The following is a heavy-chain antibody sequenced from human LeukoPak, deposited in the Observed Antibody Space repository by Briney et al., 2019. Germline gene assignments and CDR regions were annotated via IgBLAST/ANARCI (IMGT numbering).Heavy chain of an antibody. CDR1: GGSFSGYY. Sequence: SETLSLTCAVYGGSFSGYYWSWLRQPPGKGLEWIGYIYYSGSANYNPSLKSRVTISVDRSKNQFSLKLSSVTAADTAVYYCARVDRGAFDIWGQGTMVTVSS. J-gene: IGHJ3*02. CDR3: ARVDRGAFDI. V-gene: IGHV4-59*12. CDR2: IYYSGSA.